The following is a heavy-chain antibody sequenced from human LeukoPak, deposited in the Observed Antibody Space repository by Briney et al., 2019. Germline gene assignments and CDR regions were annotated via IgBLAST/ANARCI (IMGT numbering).Heavy chain of an antibody. D-gene: IGHD5-18*01. CDR3: ARQLGP. V-gene: IGHV4-34*01. Sequence: PSETLSLTCTVSGGSISGYYWSWIRQPPGKGLEWIGEINHSGSTNYNPSLKSRVTISVDTSKNQFSLKLSSVTAADTAVYYCARQLGPWGQGTLVTVSS. CDR1: GGSISGYY. CDR2: INHSGST. J-gene: IGHJ4*02.